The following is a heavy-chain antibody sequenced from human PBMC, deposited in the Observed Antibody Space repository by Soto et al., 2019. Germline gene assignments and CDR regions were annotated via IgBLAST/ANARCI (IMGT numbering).Heavy chain of an antibody. V-gene: IGHV4-39*01. CDR2: MYYSGST. J-gene: IGHJ5*02. CDR3: SRRAPEGFDP. Sequence: SETLSLTCNVSGGSISRSSYYWGWIRQPPGKGLEWIGSMYYSGSTYYNPSLKSRVTISIDTPKNQLSLKLTSVTAVDTAVYYCSRRAPEGFDPWGQGTLVTV. CDR1: GGSISRSSYY.